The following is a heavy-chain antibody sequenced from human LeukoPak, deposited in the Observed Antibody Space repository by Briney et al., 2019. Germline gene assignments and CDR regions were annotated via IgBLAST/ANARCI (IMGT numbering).Heavy chain of an antibody. Sequence: GGSLRLSCAASGFTFSSYGMHWVRQAPGKGLEWVAFIRYDGSNKYYADSVKGRFTISRDNSKNTLYLQMNSLRAEDTAVYYCAKEGIAVAGTRIWGILSADAFDIWGQGTMVTVSS. J-gene: IGHJ3*02. D-gene: IGHD6-19*01. CDR1: GFTFSSYG. V-gene: IGHV3-30*02. CDR2: IRYDGSNK. CDR3: AKEGIAVAGTRIWGILSADAFDI.